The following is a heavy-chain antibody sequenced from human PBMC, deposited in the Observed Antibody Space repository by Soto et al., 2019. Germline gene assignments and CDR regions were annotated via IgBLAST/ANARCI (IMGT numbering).Heavy chain of an antibody. Sequence: SETLSLTCTVSCGSVSSTNNYWGWIRQPPGKGLEWIGNIYYSGIIYYNPSLKSRVTISVDTSKNHFSLKLTSVSAADTAVYYCARRGYDILTGYTHFDPWGQGTLVTVSS. CDR3: ARRGYDILTGYTHFDP. V-gene: IGHV4-39*02. J-gene: IGHJ5*02. CDR1: CGSVSSTNNY. D-gene: IGHD3-9*01. CDR2: IYYSGII.